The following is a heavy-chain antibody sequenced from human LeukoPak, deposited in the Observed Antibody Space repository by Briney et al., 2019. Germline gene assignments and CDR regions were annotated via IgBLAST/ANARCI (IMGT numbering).Heavy chain of an antibody. D-gene: IGHD6-13*01. CDR1: RYTFTNYA. V-gene: IGHV1-18*01. CDR2: ISAYNGNT. CDR3: ARFSLGAAAAGFDP. Sequence: ASVKVSCKASRYTFTNYAISWVRQAPGQGLEWMGWISAYNGNTNYAQKLQGRVTMTTDTSTSTAYMELRSLRSDDTAVYYCARFSLGAAAAGFDPWGQGTLVTVSS. J-gene: IGHJ5*02.